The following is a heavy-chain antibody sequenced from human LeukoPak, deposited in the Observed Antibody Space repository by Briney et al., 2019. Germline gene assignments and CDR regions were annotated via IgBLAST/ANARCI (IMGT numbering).Heavy chain of an antibody. D-gene: IGHD3-10*01. CDR3: ARAGGRDYFYYYDVDV. CDR1: GFTFSSYA. V-gene: IGHV3-30*04. Sequence: GGSLRLSCAASGFTFSSYAMHWVRQAPGKGLEWVAAISYDGSNKYYADSVKGRFTISRDNSKNTLYLQMNSLRPEDTAVCYCARAGGRDYFYYYDVDVWGQGTTVTVSS. J-gene: IGHJ6*02. CDR2: ISYDGSNK.